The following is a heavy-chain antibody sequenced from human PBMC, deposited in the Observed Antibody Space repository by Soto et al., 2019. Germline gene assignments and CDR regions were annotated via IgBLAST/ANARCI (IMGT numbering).Heavy chain of an antibody. D-gene: IGHD3-10*01. J-gene: IGHJ6*02. CDR3: ARSSDPLLWFGELAYGMDV. CDR2: IGTAGDT. CDR1: GFTFSSYD. Sequence: EVQLVESGGGLVQPGGSLRLSCAASGFTFSSYDMHWVRQATGKGLEWVSAIGTAGDTYYPGSVKGRFTISRENAKNSLYLQMNSLRAGDTAVYYCARSSDPLLWFGELAYGMDVWGQGTTVTVSS. V-gene: IGHV3-13*04.